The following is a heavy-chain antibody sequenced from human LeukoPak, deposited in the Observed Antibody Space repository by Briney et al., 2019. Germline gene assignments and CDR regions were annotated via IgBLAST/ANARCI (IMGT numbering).Heavy chain of an antibody. Sequence: ASVKVSCKASGYTFTNYDINWVRQAPGQGLEWMGWMNPNSGNTGYAQEFQGRVTISRNTSISTTYMELRSLRSEDTAVYYCARGSGFDYWGQGTLVTVSS. D-gene: IGHD3-3*01. CDR3: ARGSGFDY. CDR2: MNPNSGNT. CDR1: GYTFTNYD. V-gene: IGHV1-8*01. J-gene: IGHJ4*02.